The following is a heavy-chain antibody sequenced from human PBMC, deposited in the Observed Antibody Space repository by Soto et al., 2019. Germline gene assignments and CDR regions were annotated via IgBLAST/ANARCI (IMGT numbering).Heavy chain of an antibody. CDR2: ISAYNGNT. V-gene: IGHV1-18*04. J-gene: IGHJ6*02. Sequence: GASVKVSCKASGYTFTSYGISWVRQAPGQGLEWMGWISAYNGNTNYAQKLQGRVTMTTDTSTSTAYMELRSLRSDDTAVYYCARSDQPTSGWYRYYYYYGMDAWGQGTPVTVSS. D-gene: IGHD6-19*01. CDR3: ARSDQPTSGWYRYYYYYGMDA. CDR1: GYTFTSYG.